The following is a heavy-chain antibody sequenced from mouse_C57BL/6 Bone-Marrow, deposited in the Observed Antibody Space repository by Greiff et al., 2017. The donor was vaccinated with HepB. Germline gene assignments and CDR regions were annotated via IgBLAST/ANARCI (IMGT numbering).Heavy chain of an antibody. CDR2: IHPNSGST. D-gene: IGHD2-12*01. CDR1: GYTFTSYW. V-gene: IGHV1-64*01. J-gene: IGHJ4*01. Sequence: QVQLQQPGAELVKPGASVKLSCKASGYTFTSYWMHWVKQRPGQGLEWIGMIHPNSGSTNYNEKFKSKATLTVDKSSSTAYMQLSSLTSADSAVYYCARRGYDHYYDMDYWGQGTSVTVSS. CDR3: ARRGYDHYYDMDY.